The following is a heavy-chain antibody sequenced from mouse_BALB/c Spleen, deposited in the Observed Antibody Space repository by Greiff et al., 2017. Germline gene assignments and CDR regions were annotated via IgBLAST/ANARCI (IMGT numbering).Heavy chain of an antibody. CDR1: GYTFTSYD. CDR2: IYPGDGDT. J-gene: IGHJ2*01. Sequence: VQLQQSGPELVKPGASVKISCKASGYTFTSYDINWVKQRPGQGLEWIGWIYPGDGDTPYNEQFKGKATLTADKSSSTAYMQLSSLTSENSAVYVGERSSLRNYCDYWGQGTPLTVSA. CDR3: ERSSLRNYCDY. V-gene: IGHV1S56*01. D-gene: IGHD1-1*01.